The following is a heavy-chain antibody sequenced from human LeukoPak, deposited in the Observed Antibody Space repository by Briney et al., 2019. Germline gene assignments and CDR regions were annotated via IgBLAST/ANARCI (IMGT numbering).Heavy chain of an antibody. Sequence: GASVKVSCKASGGTFSSYAISWVRQAPGQGLEWMGGIIPIFGTANYAQKFQGRVTITADESTSTAYMELRSLRSDDTAVYYCARDRSWYCSSTSCYDHMDYWGQGTLVTVSS. V-gene: IGHV1-69*13. D-gene: IGHD2-2*01. CDR2: IIPIFGTA. CDR3: ARDRSWYCSSTSCYDHMDY. CDR1: GGTFSSYA. J-gene: IGHJ4*02.